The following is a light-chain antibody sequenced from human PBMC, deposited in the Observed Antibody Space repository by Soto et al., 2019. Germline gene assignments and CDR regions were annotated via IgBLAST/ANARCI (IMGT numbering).Light chain of an antibody. CDR2: EGT. Sequence: QSALTQPASVSGSPGQSITISCTGTRSDVGSYNRVSWYQQHPGKAPKLMIYEGTKRPSGVSTRFSGSKSGNTASLTISGLLAEDEGDYYCCSYTTTYTYVFGTGTKVTVL. CDR1: RSDVGSYNR. CDR3: CSYTTTYTYV. J-gene: IGLJ1*01. V-gene: IGLV2-23*01.